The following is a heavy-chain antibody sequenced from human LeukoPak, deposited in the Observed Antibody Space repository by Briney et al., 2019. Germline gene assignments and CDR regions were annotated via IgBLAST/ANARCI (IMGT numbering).Heavy chain of an antibody. Sequence: ASVKVSCKVSGYSLTELSMHWVRQAPGKGLEWMGGFDPEDGETIYAQKFQEGRVTMTTDTSTSTAYMELRSLRSDDTAVYYCARDVLSVVVTAKPIDYWGQGTLVTVSS. CDR1: GYSLTELS. J-gene: IGHJ4*02. D-gene: IGHD2-21*02. CDR3: ARDVLSVVVTAKPIDY. V-gene: IGHV1-24*01. CDR2: FDPEDGET.